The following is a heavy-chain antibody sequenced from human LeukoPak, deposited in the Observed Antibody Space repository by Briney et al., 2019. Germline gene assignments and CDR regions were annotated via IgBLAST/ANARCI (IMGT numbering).Heavy chain of an antibody. CDR3: ASYTPYYYYGMDV. V-gene: IGHV4-34*01. J-gene: IGHJ6*02. CDR1: GGSFSGYY. Sequence: PSETLSLTCAVYGGSFSGYYWSWIRQPPGKGLEWIGEINHSGSTNYNPSLKSRVTMSVDTSKNQFSLKLSSVTAADTAVYYCASYTPYYYYGMDVWGQGTTVTVSS. D-gene: IGHD4-11*01. CDR2: INHSGST.